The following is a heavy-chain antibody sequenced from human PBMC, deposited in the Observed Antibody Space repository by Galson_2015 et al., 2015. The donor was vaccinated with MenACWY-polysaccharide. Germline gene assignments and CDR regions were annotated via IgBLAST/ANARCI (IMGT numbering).Heavy chain of an antibody. V-gene: IGHV3-74*01. CDR1: GFIFISYW. CDR2: MSSDGRST. J-gene: IGHJ4*02. D-gene: IGHD2/OR15-2a*01. CDR3: AKNIQSAY. Sequence: SLRLSCAAAGFIFISYWMHGVRRVAGKGLVRVSRMSSDGRSTSYADSVKVRFTISRGNAKNTLHLQMNSVIVEDRAVYYCAKNIQSAYWGPGSLVTVSS.